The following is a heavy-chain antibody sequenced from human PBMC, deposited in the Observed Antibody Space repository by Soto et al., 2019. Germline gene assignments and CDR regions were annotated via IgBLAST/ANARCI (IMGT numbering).Heavy chain of an antibody. CDR3: ARGRASGSYYLLDY. CDR2: INPNRGNI. CDR1: GDTFTTYD. D-gene: IGHD3-10*01. Sequence: ASVKVSCKASGDTFTTYDTNWVRQATGHGLEWMGWINPNRGNIGYAQRFQGRVTMTRDTAIRTAYMGVSSLRSDDTAVYYCARGRASGSYYLLDYWGQGTLVTVSS. V-gene: IGHV1-8*01. J-gene: IGHJ4*02.